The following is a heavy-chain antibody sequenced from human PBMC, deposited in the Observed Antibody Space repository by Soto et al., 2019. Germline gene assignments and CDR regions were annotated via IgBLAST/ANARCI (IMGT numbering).Heavy chain of an antibody. V-gene: IGHV4-59*01. Sequence: PSETLSLTCTVSGGSISSYYWSWIRQPPGKGLEWIGYIYYSGSTNYNPSLKSRVTISVDTSKNQFSLKLSSVTAADTAVYYRARDDKYGGYPDYWGQGTLVTVSS. J-gene: IGHJ4*02. CDR2: IYYSGST. CDR1: GGSISSYY. CDR3: ARDDKYGGYPDY. D-gene: IGHD5-12*01.